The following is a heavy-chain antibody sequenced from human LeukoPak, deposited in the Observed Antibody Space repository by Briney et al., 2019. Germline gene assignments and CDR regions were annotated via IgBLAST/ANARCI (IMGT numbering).Heavy chain of an antibody. J-gene: IGHJ3*02. CDR1: GFSVSRSY. CDR2: TYIGDTT. Sequence: GGSLRLSCPASGFSVSRSYIAWGRQAPGKGLEWVSFTYIGDTTEYAASVKGRFTISRDNSKNTLELEMNSLRVDDTAMYYCAISHPKPRPEGFDIWGQGTMVTVSS. CDR3: AISHPKPRPEGFDI. D-gene: IGHD1-14*01. V-gene: IGHV3-53*01.